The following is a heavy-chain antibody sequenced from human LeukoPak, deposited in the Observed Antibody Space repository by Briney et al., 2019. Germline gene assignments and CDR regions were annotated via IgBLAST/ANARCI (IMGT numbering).Heavy chain of an antibody. CDR2: INSGGTI. V-gene: IGHV3-48*03. CDR1: EFTFSSSE. CDR3: ARRAGGYSHPYDY. D-gene: IGHD4-23*01. J-gene: IGHJ4*02. Sequence: GGSLRLSCAGSEFTFSSSEMNWVRQAPGKGLEWVSYINSGGTIYYADSVKGRFTISRDNAKNSLYLQMNSLRAEDTAVYYCARRAGGYSHPYDYWGQGTLVTVSS.